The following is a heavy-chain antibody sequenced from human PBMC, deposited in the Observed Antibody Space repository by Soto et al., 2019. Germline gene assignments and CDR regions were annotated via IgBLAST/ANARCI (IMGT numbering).Heavy chain of an antibody. CDR2: IYYSGST. Sequence: SETLSLTCTVSGGSISSYYWSWIRQPPGKGLEWIGYIYYSGSTNYNPSLKNRVTISVDTSKNQFSLKLSSVTAADTAVYYCARDYKGGITMVRGVIANSYYMDVWGKGITVTVSS. J-gene: IGHJ6*03. CDR1: GGSISSYY. D-gene: IGHD3-10*01. V-gene: IGHV4-59*01. CDR3: ARDYKGGITMVRGVIANSYYMDV.